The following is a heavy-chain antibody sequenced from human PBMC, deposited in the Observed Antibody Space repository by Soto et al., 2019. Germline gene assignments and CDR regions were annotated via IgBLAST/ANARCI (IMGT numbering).Heavy chain of an antibody. Sequence: ASVKVSCKVSGYTLTELSMHWVRQAPGKGLEWMGGFDPEDGETIYAQKFQGRVTMTEDTSTDTAYMELSSLRSEDTAVYYCATDRNDYIWGSYRYTSAFDIWGQGTMVT. J-gene: IGHJ3*02. CDR1: GYTLTELS. V-gene: IGHV1-24*01. D-gene: IGHD3-16*02. CDR3: ATDRNDYIWGSYRYTSAFDI. CDR2: FDPEDGET.